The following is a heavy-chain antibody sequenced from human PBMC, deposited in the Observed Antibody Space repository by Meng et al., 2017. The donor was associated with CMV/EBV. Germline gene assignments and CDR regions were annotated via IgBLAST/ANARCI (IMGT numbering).Heavy chain of an antibody. CDR2: IYYSGST. CDR1: GGSISSYY. CDR3: ATPTNYYYYGMDV. J-gene: IGHJ6*02. V-gene: IGHV4-59*01. D-gene: IGHD2-8*01. Sequence: SETLSLTCTVSGGSISSYYWSWIRQPPGKGLEWIGYIYYSGSTNYNPSLKSRVTISVDTSKNKFSLKLSSVTAADTAVYYCATPTNYYYYGMDVWGQGTTVTVSS.